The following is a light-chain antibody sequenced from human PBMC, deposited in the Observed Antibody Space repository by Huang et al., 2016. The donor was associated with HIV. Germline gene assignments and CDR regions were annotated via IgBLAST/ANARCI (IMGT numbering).Light chain of an antibody. CDR3: QQYNNWPYT. J-gene: IGKJ2*01. V-gene: IGKV3-15*01. CDR2: GAS. Sequence: EIVMTQSPATLSVSPGERATLSCRASESVNSNLAWYQQKPGQAPRGLIYGASTRATGIPARFSGSGSGTEFTLTISSLQSEDFAVYYCQQYNNWPYTFGQGTKLEIK. CDR1: ESVNSN.